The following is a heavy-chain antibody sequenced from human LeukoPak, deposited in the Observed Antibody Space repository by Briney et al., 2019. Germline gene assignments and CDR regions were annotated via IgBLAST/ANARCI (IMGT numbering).Heavy chain of an antibody. CDR3: ARPKAARLWFGELDFDY. CDR2: ISAYNGNT. CDR1: GYTFTSYG. J-gene: IGHJ4*02. D-gene: IGHD3-10*01. V-gene: IGHV1-18*01. Sequence: HAASVKVSCKASGYTFTSYGISWVRQAPGQGLEWMGWISAYNGNTNYAQKLQGRVTMTTDTSTSTAYMELRSLRSDDTAVYYCARPKAARLWFGELDFDYWGQGTLVTVSS.